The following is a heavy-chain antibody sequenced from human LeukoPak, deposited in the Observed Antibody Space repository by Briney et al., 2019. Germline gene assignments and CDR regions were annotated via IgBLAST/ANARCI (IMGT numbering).Heavy chain of an antibody. Sequence: GGPLRLSCAASGFTFSSYSMNWVRQAPEKGLEWVSSIDITSYTYYADSVKGRFTISRDNAKNSLYLQMNGLRAEDTAVYYCAREDGGTPDYWGQGTLVTVSS. J-gene: IGHJ4*02. D-gene: IGHD4-23*01. CDR3: AREDGGTPDY. CDR2: IDITSYT. V-gene: IGHV3-21*01. CDR1: GFTFSSYS.